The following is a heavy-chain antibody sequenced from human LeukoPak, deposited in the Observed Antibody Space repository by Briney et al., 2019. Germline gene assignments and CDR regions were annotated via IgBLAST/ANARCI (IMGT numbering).Heavy chain of an antibody. J-gene: IGHJ6*02. CDR1: GGSISSGGYY. CDR3: ARENVILAYGMDV. Sequence: SQTLSLTCTVSGGSISSGGYYWSWIRQHPGKGLEWFGYIYYSGSTYYNPSLKSRVTISVDTSKNQFSLKLSSVTAADTAVYYCARENVILAYGMDVWGQGTTVTVSS. CDR2: IYYSGST. V-gene: IGHV4-31*03. D-gene: IGHD3/OR15-3a*01.